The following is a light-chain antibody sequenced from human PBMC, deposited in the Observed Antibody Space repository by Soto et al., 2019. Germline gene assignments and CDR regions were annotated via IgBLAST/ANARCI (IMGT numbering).Light chain of an antibody. CDR2: EVG. Sequence: QSVLTQPASVSGSPGQSITISCTGTSSDVGGYNYVSWYQQHPGKAPRVMIYEVGNRPSGVSNRFSGSKSGNTASLTISGLQAEDEADYYCSSYTSSSTLNYVFGTGTKVTVL. V-gene: IGLV2-14*01. J-gene: IGLJ1*01. CDR1: SSDVGGYNY. CDR3: SSYTSSSTLNYV.